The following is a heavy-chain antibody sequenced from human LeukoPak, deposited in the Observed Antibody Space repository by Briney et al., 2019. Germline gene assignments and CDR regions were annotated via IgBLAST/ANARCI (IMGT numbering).Heavy chain of an antibody. CDR1: GYTFTDYY. D-gene: IGHD5-12*01. Sequence: ASVKVSCKASGYTFTDYYMHWVRQAPGQGLEWMGWINPNSGATKYAQNFQGRVTMTRVTSIRTTYMDLSGLRSDDTAVYYCASVYSGYDLAQLDYWGQGTLVTVSS. CDR3: ASVYSGYDLAQLDY. CDR2: INPNSGAT. J-gene: IGHJ4*02. V-gene: IGHV1-2*02.